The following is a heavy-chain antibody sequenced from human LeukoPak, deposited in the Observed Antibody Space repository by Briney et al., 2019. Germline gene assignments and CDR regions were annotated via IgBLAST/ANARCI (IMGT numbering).Heavy chain of an antibody. D-gene: IGHD3-10*01. CDR1: GFTFSTYS. CDR3: AREGHYGALDI. CDR2: ISTSSTWI. J-gene: IGHJ3*02. Sequence: GGSLRLSCAASGFTFSTYSMKWVRQAPGKGLEWVSYISTSSTWIQYADSVKGRFTISRDDAKSSLHLQMTSLRDEDTAVYFRAREGHYGALDIWGQGTMVTVSS. V-gene: IGHV3-48*02.